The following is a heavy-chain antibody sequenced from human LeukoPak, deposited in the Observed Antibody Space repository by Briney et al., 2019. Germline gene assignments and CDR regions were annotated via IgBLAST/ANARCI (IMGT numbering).Heavy chain of an antibody. CDR1: GYTFTSYG. J-gene: IGHJ4*02. CDR3: ASSKNYYDTSGLDY. CDR2: ISAYNGNT. V-gene: IGHV1-18*01. D-gene: IGHD3-22*01. Sequence: GASVKVSCKASGYTFTSYGISWVRQATGQGLEWMGWISAYNGNTNYAQKLQGRVTMTTDTSTSTAYMELRSLRSDDTAVHYCASSKNYYDTSGLDYWAQGTLVTVSS.